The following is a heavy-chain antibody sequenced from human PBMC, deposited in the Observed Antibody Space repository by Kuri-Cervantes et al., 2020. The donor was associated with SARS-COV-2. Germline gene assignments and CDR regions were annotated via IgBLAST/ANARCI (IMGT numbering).Heavy chain of an antibody. CDR3: ARDIVPVGATYDAFDI. Sequence: LSLTCAASGFTFSDYYMHWIRQAPGKGLEWVSYISSSGTTTYYADSVKGRFTISRDNAKKSLYVQMNSLRAEDTAVYYCARDIVPVGATYDAFDIWGQGTMVTVSS. J-gene: IGHJ3*02. V-gene: IGHV3-11*04. D-gene: IGHD1-26*01. CDR1: GFTFSDYY. CDR2: ISSSGTTT.